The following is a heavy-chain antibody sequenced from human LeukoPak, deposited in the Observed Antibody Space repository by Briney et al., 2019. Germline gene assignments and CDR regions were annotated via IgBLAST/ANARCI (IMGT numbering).Heavy chain of an antibody. V-gene: IGHV4-34*01. J-gene: IGHJ4*02. CDR3: ARLNTSGYYYDYFDY. CDR1: GGSFSGYY. Sequence: SETLSLTCAVYGGSFSGYYWSWIRQLPGKGLEWIGEINHSGSTNYNPSLKSRVTISVDTSKNQFSLKLSSVTAADTAVYYCARLNTSGYYYDYFDYWGQGTLVTVSS. D-gene: IGHD3-22*01. CDR2: INHSGST.